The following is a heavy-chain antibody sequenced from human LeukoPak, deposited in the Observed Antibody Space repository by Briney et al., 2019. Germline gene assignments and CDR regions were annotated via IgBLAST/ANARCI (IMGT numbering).Heavy chain of an antibody. V-gene: IGHV3-48*01. CDR2: ITSSSSTI. D-gene: IGHD3-16*01. CDR1: GFTFSSYS. J-gene: IGHJ4*02. CDR3: ARDIPYGPFDY. Sequence: AGGSLRLSCAASGFTFSSYSMNWVRQAPGKGLEWVSYITSSSSTIYYADSVKGRFTISRDNAKNSLYLQMNSLRAEDTAVYYCARDIPYGPFDYWGQGTLVTVSS.